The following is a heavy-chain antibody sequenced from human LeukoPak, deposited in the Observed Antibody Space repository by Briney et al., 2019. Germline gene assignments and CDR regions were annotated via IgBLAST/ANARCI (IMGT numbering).Heavy chain of an antibody. Sequence: GGSLSLSCAASGFTFSKYWMLWVRQAPGKGLETVSRINTDGTVTTYADSVKGRFTVSRDNADNTMFLQMNSVRDEDTAVYYCATKQWLAPPPDSWGQGTPVTVSS. J-gene: IGHJ4*02. CDR1: GFTFSKYW. D-gene: IGHD6-19*01. V-gene: IGHV3-74*01. CDR3: ATKQWLAPPPDS. CDR2: INTDGTVT.